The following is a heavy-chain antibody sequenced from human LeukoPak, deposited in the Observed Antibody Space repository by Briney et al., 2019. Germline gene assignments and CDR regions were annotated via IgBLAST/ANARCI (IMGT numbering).Heavy chain of an antibody. J-gene: IGHJ4*02. V-gene: IGHV4-59*01. Sequence: SETLSLTCTVSGVSINSFHWSWIRRPPGKRLEWIGYVHYSGTTKYNPSLERRVTMSIDMSQNQFSLRLSSVTPADTAVYFCARETTAGFFYFDFWGQGTLVTVSS. CDR2: VHYSGTT. D-gene: IGHD4-17*01. CDR1: GVSINSFH. CDR3: ARETTAGFFYFDF.